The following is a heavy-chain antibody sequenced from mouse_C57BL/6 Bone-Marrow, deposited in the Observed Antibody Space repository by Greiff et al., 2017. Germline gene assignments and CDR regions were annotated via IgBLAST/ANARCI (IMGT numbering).Heavy chain of an antibody. CDR2: IDPSDSYT. J-gene: IGHJ1*03. CDR3: AREGLRRDWYFDV. CDR1: GYTFTSYW. V-gene: IGHV1-69*01. Sequence: QVQLQQPGAELVMPGASVKLSCTASGYTFTSYWMHWVKQRPGQGLEWIGEIDPSDSYTNYNQKFKGKSTLTVDKSSSTAYMQLSSLTSEDAAVYYCAREGLRRDWYFDVWGTGTTGTVSS. D-gene: IGHD2-4*01.